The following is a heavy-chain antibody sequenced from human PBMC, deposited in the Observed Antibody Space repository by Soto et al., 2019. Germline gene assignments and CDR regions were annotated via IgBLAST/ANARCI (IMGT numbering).Heavy chain of an antibody. V-gene: IGHV3-33*01. CDR1: GFTFSSYG. Sequence: QVHLVESGGGVVQPGRSLRLSCAASGFTFSSYGMHWVRQAPGKGLEWVAVIWYDGSNEYYADSVKGRFAISRDNSKNTLYLQMNSLRAEDTAVYYCARDGYNRADYWGQGTLVTVSS. D-gene: IGHD5-12*01. CDR3: ARDGYNRADY. J-gene: IGHJ4*02. CDR2: IWYDGSNE.